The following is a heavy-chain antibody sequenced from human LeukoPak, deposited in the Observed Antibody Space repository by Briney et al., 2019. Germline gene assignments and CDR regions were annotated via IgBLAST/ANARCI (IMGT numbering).Heavy chain of an antibody. V-gene: IGHV4-4*07. CDR2: IYTSGST. CDR3: ARDFTALYYYDSSGYYRDAFDI. Sequence: SETLSLTCTVSGGSISSYYWSWIRQPAGKGLEWIGRIYTSGSTNYNPSLKSRVTMSVDTSKNQFSLKLSSVTAADTAVYYCARDFTALYYYDSSGYYRDAFDIWGQGTMVTVSS. D-gene: IGHD3-22*01. CDR1: GGSISSYY. J-gene: IGHJ3*02.